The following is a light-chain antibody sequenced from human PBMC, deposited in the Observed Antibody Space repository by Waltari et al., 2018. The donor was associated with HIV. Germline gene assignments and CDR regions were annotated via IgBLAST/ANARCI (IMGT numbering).Light chain of an antibody. V-gene: IGLV1-47*01. CDR3: AAWDDTLTVV. Sequence: QSVLTQPPSASGTPGQSVNISCSGTSSNIGTNYVYWYQQFPGTAPKLLIYRNNKRPSGVPDRFSGSKSGTSASLAISGLRSDDEADYYCAAWDDTLTVVFGGGTKLTVL. CDR1: SSNIGTNY. CDR2: RNN. J-gene: IGLJ2*01.